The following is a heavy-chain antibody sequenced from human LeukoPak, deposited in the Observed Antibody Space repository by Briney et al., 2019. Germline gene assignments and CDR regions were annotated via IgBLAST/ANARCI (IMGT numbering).Heavy chain of an antibody. V-gene: IGHV3-21*01. J-gene: IGHJ4*02. CDR2: ISSSSSYI. CDR3: ASDPGADYYGSGSYG. D-gene: IGHD3-10*01. CDR1: GFTFSSYS. Sequence: PGGSLRLSCAASGFTFSSYSMNWVRQAPGKGLEWVSSISSSSSYIYYADSVKGRFTISRDNAKNSLYLQMNSLRAEDTAVYYCASDPGADYYGSGSYGWGQGTLVTVSS.